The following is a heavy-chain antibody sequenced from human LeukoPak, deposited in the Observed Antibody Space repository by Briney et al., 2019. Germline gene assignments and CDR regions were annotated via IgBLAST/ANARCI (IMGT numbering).Heavy chain of an antibody. V-gene: IGHV4-34*01. CDR2: INHSGST. J-gene: IGHJ5*02. Sequence: SETLSLTCAVYGGSFSGYYWSWIRQPPGKGLEWNGEINHSGSTNYNPSLKSRVTISVDTSKNQFSLKLSSVTAADTAVYYCARAYSSSWYFNWFDPGAREPWSPSPQ. CDR3: ARAYSSSWYFNWFDP. D-gene: IGHD6-13*01. CDR1: GGSFSGYY.